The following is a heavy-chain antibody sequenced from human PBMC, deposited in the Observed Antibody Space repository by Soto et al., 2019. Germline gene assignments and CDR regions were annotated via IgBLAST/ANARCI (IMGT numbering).Heavy chain of an antibody. J-gene: IGHJ6*02. CDR3: ARDLGAYSSSGRYYYGMDV. CDR1: GFTFSNYA. Sequence: QVQLVESGGGVVQPGRSLRLSCAASGFTFSNYAMHWVRQAPGKGLEWVAVISYDGSNTYYADSVKGRFTISRDNFKNRLYLQMNSLRAEDTAVYYCARDLGAYSSSGRYYYGMDVWGQGTTVTVSS. CDR2: ISYDGSNT. D-gene: IGHD6-13*01. V-gene: IGHV3-30-3*01.